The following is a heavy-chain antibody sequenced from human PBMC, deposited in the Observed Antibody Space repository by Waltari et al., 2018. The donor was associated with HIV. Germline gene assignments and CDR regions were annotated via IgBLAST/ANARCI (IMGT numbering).Heavy chain of an antibody. CDR1: GGTFSSYA. CDR2: IIPIFGTA. D-gene: IGHD1-26*01. V-gene: IGHV1-69*06. CDR3: ARDLGYSGSYKAPY. J-gene: IGHJ4*02. Sequence: QVQLVQSGAEVKKPGSSVKVSCKASGGTFSSYAISWVRKAPGQGLEWMGGIIPIFGTANYAQKFHGRVTITAYKSTSTAYMELSSLRSEDTSVYYCARDLGYSGSYKAPYWGQGTLVTVSS.